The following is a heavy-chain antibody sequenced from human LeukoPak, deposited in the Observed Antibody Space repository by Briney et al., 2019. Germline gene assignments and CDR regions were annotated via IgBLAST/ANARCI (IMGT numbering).Heavy chain of an antibody. CDR2: ISGNGGST. D-gene: IGHD3-9*01. CDR1: GFTFSSYA. CDR3: ARENYDILTGYHPRSFYYYGMDV. Sequence: GGSLRLSCAASGFTFSSYAMSWVRQAPGKGLEWVSAISGNGGSTYYADSVKGRFTISRDNSKNTLYLQMNSLRAEDTAVYYCARENYDILTGYHPRSFYYYGMDVWGQGTTVTVSS. V-gene: IGHV3-23*01. J-gene: IGHJ6*02.